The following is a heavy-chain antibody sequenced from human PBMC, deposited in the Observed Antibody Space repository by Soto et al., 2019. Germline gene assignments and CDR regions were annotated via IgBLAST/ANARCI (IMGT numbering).Heavy chain of an antibody. Sequence: GASVKVSWRASGGTFSSYAISWVRQAPGQGLEWMGGIIPIFGTANYAQKFQGRVTITADKSTSTAYMELSSLRSEDTAVYYCARDQGYCSGGSRYFLTAFDPWGQGTLVTVSS. D-gene: IGHD2-15*01. V-gene: IGHV1-69*06. CDR3: ARDQGYCSGGSRYFLTAFDP. CDR2: IIPIFGTA. CDR1: GGTFSSYA. J-gene: IGHJ5*02.